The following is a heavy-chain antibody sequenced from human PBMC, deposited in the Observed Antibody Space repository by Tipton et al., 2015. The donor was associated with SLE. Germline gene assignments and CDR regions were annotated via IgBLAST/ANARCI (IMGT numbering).Heavy chain of an antibody. V-gene: IGHV5-51*03. CDR1: GYRFTSYW. Sequence: QLVQSGAEVKKPGEILKISCKGSGYRFTSYWIGWVRQMIGKGLEWLGIFYPGDSVPKYSPTSHGKFTISVDRSISPANLQWSSLQASDTAMYYCVKMAGRCSKDTWYADVYFDYWGQETLVTVSS. CDR3: VKMAGRCSKDTWYADVYFDY. J-gene: IGHJ4*02. CDR2: FYPGDSVP. D-gene: IGHD2-2*01.